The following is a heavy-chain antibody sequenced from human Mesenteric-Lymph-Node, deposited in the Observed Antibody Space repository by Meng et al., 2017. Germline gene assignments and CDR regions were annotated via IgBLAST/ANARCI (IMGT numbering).Heavy chain of an antibody. CDR1: GFTFSSYW. CDR2: IKQDGSEK. CDR3: ARYYDFWSGYYDYYYGMDV. D-gene: IGHD3-3*01. Sequence: GESLKISCAASGFTFSSYWMSWVRQAPGKGLEWVANIKQDGSEKYYVDSVKGRFTISRDNAKNSLYLQMNSLRAEDTAVYYCARYYDFWSGYYDYYYGMDVWGQGTTVTGSS. V-gene: IGHV3-7*01. J-gene: IGHJ6*02.